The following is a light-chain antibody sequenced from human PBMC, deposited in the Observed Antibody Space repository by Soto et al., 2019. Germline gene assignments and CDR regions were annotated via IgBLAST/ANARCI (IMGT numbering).Light chain of an antibody. Sequence: EIVLTQSPGTLSLSPGKRATLSCRASQSVRSNYLAWYQQKPGQAPRLLIYGASSRATGIPDRFSGSGSGTEFTLTISKLEPEDFAVYFCQQYGRSLTFGGGTKVEIK. CDR2: GAS. V-gene: IGKV3-20*01. J-gene: IGKJ4*01. CDR1: QSVRSNY. CDR3: QQYGRSLT.